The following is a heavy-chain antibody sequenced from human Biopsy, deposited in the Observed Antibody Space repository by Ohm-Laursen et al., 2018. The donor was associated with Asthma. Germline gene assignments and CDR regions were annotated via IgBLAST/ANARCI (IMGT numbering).Heavy chain of an antibody. J-gene: IGHJ4*02. CDR1: GFTFSDYP. CDR2: ITGSGAIT. CDR3: ARGGSRDLWGTYRYPWDY. D-gene: IGHD3-16*02. Sequence: SLRLSCAASGFTFSDYPMTWVRQAPGKGLEWVSSITGSGAITYYADSLKGRFTISRDKSENTLYLQMNSLRAEDTAVYYCARGGSRDLWGTYRYPWDYWGQGTLVTVSS. V-gene: IGHV3-23*01.